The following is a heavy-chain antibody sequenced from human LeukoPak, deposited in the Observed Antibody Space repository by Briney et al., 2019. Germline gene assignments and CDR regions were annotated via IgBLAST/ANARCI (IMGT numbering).Heavy chain of an antibody. CDR1: GGSFSGYY. V-gene: IGHV4-34*01. J-gene: IGHJ3*02. D-gene: IGHD2-15*01. Sequence: PSDTLSLTCAVYGGSFSGYYWSWIRQPPGRGLEWIGEINHSGSPNYNPSLKSRVNISVDTSKNQFSLKLCSVTAADTAVYYCARAKTLYCSGGSCYWDAFDIWGQGTMVTVCS. CDR3: ARAKTLYCSGGSCYWDAFDI. CDR2: INHSGSP.